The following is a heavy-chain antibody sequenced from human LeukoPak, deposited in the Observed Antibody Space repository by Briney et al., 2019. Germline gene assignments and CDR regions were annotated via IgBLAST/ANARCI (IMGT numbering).Heavy chain of an antibody. Sequence: PGGSLRLSCAASGFTLSNYAMSWVRQAPGKGLEWVSVILGSGDSTKYADSVKGRFTFSRDNSKNTLFLHMNSLRAEDTAVYYCAKLKSGAAAGSFDYWGQGTLVTVSS. CDR1: GFTLSNYA. V-gene: IGHV3-23*01. D-gene: IGHD6-13*01. CDR3: AKLKSGAAAGSFDY. CDR2: ILGSGDST. J-gene: IGHJ4*02.